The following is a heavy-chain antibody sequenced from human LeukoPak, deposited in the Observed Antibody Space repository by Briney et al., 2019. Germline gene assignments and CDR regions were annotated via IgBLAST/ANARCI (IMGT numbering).Heavy chain of an antibody. CDR3: ARVLKKGITMVRGVASFDY. V-gene: IGHV4-39*07. D-gene: IGHD3-10*01. Sequence: SETLSLTCTVSGGSISSSSYYWGWIRQPPGKGLEWIGSMYYSGTAYYNSSLKSRVTISVDTSNNQFSLKLSSVAAADTAVYYCARVLKKGITMVRGVASFDYWGQGTLVTVSS. J-gene: IGHJ4*02. CDR1: GGSISSSSYY. CDR2: MYYSGTA.